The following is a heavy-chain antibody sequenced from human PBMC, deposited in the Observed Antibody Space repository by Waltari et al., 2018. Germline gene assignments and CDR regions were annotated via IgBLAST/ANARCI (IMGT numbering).Heavy chain of an antibody. V-gene: IGHV3-49*04. CDR2: IRSKAYGGTT. CDR1: GFTFGDYA. J-gene: IGHJ4*02. D-gene: IGHD3-3*01. Sequence: EVQLVESGGGLVQPGRSLRLSCTASGFTFGDYAMSWVRHAPGKGREWVGFIRSKAYGGTTEYAAAVKGRVTISRDDSKRIAYLQMNSLKTEDTAVYYCTSVYYDVWSGYRRGFDYWGQGTLVTVSS. CDR3: TSVYYDVWSGYRRGFDY.